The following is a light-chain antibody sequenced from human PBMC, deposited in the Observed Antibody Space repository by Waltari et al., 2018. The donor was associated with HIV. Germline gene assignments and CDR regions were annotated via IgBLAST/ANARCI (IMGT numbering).Light chain of an antibody. J-gene: IGLJ3*02. CDR1: SSDDGGYNY. V-gene: IGLV2-14*03. Sequence: QSALTQPASVSGSPGQSITISCTATSSDDGGYNYVSWYQRHPGKAPKLMNYDVSNRPSGVSNRFSGSKSGNTASLTISGLQAEDEADYYCSSYTSSSTRVFGGGTTVTVL. CDR3: SSYTSSSTRV. CDR2: DVS.